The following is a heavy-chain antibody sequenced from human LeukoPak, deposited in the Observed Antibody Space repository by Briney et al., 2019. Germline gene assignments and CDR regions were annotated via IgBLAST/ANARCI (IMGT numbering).Heavy chain of an antibody. CDR3: ARDRGDYYGSGSYFDY. D-gene: IGHD3-10*01. CDR2: INPNSGGT. J-gene: IGHJ4*02. V-gene: IGHV1-2*02. CDR1: GYTFTGYY. Sequence: GASVKVSCKASGYTFTGYYIHWVRQAPGQGLGWMGWINPNSGGTNYAQKFQGRVTMTRDTSITTAYMDLSRLQSDDTAVYYCARDRGDYYGSGSYFDYWGQGTLVTVSS.